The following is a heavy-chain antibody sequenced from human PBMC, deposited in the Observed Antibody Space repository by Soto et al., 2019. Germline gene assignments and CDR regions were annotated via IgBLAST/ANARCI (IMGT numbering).Heavy chain of an antibody. CDR2: IYPGDSDT. V-gene: IGHV5-51*01. J-gene: IGHJ4*02. Sequence: GESLKISCKGSGYSFTSYWIGWVRQMPGKGLEWMGIIYPGDSDTRYSPSFQGQVTISADKSISTAYLQWSSLKASDTAMYYCARPRIVGATKQPFDYWGQGTLVTVS. CDR1: GYSFTSYW. D-gene: IGHD1-26*01. CDR3: ARPRIVGATKQPFDY.